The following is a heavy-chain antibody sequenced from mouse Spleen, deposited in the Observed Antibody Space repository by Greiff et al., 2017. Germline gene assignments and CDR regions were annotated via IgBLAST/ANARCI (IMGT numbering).Heavy chain of an antibody. Sequence: EVQLVESGGDLVKPGGSLKLSCAASGFTFSSYGMSWVRQTPDKRLEWVATISSGGSYTYYPDSVKGRFTISRDNAKNTLYLQMSSLKSEDTAMYYCARHEAYDYDRYYFDYWGQGTTLTVSS. CDR1: GFTFSSYG. V-gene: IGHV5-6*01. CDR3: ARHEAYDYDRYYFDY. J-gene: IGHJ2*01. CDR2: ISSGGSYT. D-gene: IGHD2-4*01.